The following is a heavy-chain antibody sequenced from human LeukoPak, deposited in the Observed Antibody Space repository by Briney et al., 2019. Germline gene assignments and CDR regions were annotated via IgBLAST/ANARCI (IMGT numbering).Heavy chain of an antibody. Sequence: QPGGSLRLSCEASGFTFNNYAMHWVRQAPGEGLEWVSAISGSGGSTYYADSVKGRFTISRDNAKNSLYLQMNSLRAEDTAVYYCAKLAEAIVSSFCWFDPWGQGTLVTVSS. CDR3: AKLAEAIVSSFCWFDP. V-gene: IGHV3-23*01. CDR2: ISGSGGST. J-gene: IGHJ5*02. D-gene: IGHD1-26*01. CDR1: GFTFNNYA.